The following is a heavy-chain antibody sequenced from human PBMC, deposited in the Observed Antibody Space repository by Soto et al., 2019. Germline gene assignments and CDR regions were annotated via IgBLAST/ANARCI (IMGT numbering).Heavy chain of an antibody. D-gene: IGHD3-10*01. CDR3: ARHRGPAPVY. J-gene: IGHJ4*02. Sequence: QVQLQESGPGLVKPSETLSLTCTVSGGSISGYYWTWIRQPPGKGLEWVGSLFYGGTTDYNPSIKRRLTMYLDTTKNHFSLKLRSVTAADTAVYYCARHRGPAPVYWGQGTLVTASS. CDR2: LFYGGTT. CDR1: GGSISGYY. V-gene: IGHV4-39*01.